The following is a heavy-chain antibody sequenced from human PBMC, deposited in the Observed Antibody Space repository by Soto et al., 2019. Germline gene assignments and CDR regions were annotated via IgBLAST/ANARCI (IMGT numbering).Heavy chain of an antibody. J-gene: IGHJ5*01. CDR3: ATYAHHTFDS. CDR2: IKQDGSEK. D-gene: IGHD3-16*01. V-gene: IGHV3-7*01. Sequence: EVQLVESGGGLVQPGGSLRLSCAASGFTFSNYWMSWVRQAPGKGPEWVANIKQDGSEKNYVDSVEGRFTISRDNAKNSLYLQMNSLRAGDTAVYYCATYAHHTFDSWGQGTLVTVSS. CDR1: GFTFSNYW.